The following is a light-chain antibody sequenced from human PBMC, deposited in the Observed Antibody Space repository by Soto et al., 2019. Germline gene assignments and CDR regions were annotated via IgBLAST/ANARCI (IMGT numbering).Light chain of an antibody. CDR3: QQSYRTPT. Sequence: DLQRTQSNYSRSAPVGYRVTLPCRASPRISSYLNWYQQKPGKAPKLLIYAASSLQSGVPSRFSGSGSGTDFTLTSSIVQPEDFATYYCQQSYRTPTFAQGTRLEI. CDR2: AAS. V-gene: IGKV1-39*01. CDR1: PRISSY. J-gene: IGKJ5*01.